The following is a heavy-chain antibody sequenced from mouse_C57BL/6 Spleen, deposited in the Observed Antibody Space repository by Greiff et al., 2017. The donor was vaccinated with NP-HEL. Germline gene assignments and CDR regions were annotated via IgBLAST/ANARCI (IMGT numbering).Heavy chain of an antibody. CDR3: TRWAGSSFAWFAY. CDR1: GYTFTDYE. CDR2: IDPETGGT. D-gene: IGHD1-1*01. J-gene: IGHJ3*01. V-gene: IGHV1-15*01. Sequence: VQLQQSGAELVRPGASVTLSCKASGYTFTDYEMHWVKQTPVHGLEWIGAIDPETGGTAYNQKVKGKAILTADKSSSTAYMELRSLTSEDSAVYYCTRWAGSSFAWFAYWGQGTLVTVSA.